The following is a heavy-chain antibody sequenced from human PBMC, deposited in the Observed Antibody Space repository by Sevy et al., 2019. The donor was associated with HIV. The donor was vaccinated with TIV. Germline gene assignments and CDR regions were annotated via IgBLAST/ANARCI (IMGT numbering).Heavy chain of an antibody. D-gene: IGHD3-16*01. CDR2: IKQDESEK. CDR3: AREVGGFNWRPYYFDS. J-gene: IGHJ4*02. V-gene: IGHV3-7*01. Sequence: GGSLRLSCAASGFRFTDCWMSWVRQTRGQGLEWVATIKQDESEKYYVDSVKGRFAISRDNGKNSVSLQMNGLRVEDTALYYCAREVGGFNWRPYYFDSWGQGTLVTVSS. CDR1: GFRFTDCW.